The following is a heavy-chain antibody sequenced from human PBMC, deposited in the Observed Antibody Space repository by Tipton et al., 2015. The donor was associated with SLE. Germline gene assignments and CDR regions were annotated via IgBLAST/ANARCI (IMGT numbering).Heavy chain of an antibody. Sequence: TLSLTCTLSGGSISSSSYYWGWIRQPPGKGLEWIGSIYYSGRTYYNPSLKSRVTISVDTSKNQFSLKLSSVTAADTTVYYCARVGVVTPFDYWGQGTLVTASS. J-gene: IGHJ4*02. CDR3: ARVGVVTPFDY. CDR2: IYYSGRT. V-gene: IGHV4-39*07. CDR1: GGSISSSSYY. D-gene: IGHD4-23*01.